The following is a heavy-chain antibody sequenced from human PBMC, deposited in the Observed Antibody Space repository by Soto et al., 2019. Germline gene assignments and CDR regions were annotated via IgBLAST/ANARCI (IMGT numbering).Heavy chain of an antibody. D-gene: IGHD4-17*01. V-gene: IGHV1-69*13. CDR2: IIPFFGTA. CDR3: AKSAPMDAGDKYYYDF. CDR1: GGTFSTLW. J-gene: IGHJ4*02. Sequence: ASVNVSCKASGGTFSTLWISWVRQAPGQGLEWMGGIIPFFGTARYSQKFEDRITITADESTNTVYMDLRSLTSEDTAIYYCAKSAPMDAGDKYYYDFWGQGALVTVSS.